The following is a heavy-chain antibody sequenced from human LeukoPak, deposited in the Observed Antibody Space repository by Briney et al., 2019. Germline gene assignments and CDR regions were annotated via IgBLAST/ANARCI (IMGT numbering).Heavy chain of an antibody. D-gene: IGHD6-6*01. V-gene: IGHV3-48*02. Sequence: GGSLRLSCAASGFTFSSYNMNWVRQAPGKGLEWVSYITSSSSTIYYADSVKGRFTISRDNAKNSLYLQMNSLRDEDTAVYYCAREYSSSSGSVSDYWGQGTLATVSS. J-gene: IGHJ4*02. CDR3: AREYSSSSGSVSDY. CDR1: GFTFSSYN. CDR2: ITSSSSTI.